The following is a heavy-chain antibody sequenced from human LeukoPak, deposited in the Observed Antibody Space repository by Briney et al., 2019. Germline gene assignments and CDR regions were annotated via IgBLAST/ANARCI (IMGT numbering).Heavy chain of an antibody. D-gene: IGHD3-22*01. Sequence: GGSLRLSCAASGFTFSSYAMTWVRQAPGKGLEWVSVISGTGGSTYYADSVKGWITISRDSSKNTLYLQMNSLRAEDTAVYYCAKGSSGYYYDNWFDPWGQGTLVTVSS. CDR1: GFTFSSYA. CDR2: ISGTGGST. CDR3: AKGSSGYYYDNWFDP. J-gene: IGHJ5*02. V-gene: IGHV3-23*01.